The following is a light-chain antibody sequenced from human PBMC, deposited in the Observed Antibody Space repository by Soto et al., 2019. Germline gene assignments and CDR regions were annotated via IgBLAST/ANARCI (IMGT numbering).Light chain of an antibody. V-gene: IGLV2-14*01. CDR1: SSDVGGYNY. Sequence: QSVLSQPASVSGSPGQSITISCTGTSSDVGGYNYVSWYQQHPGKAPKLMIYDVSNRPSGVSNRFSGSKSGNTASLTISGLQAEDEADYYCSSYTSSSTPNYVFGIGTKVTVL. CDR2: DVS. J-gene: IGLJ1*01. CDR3: SSYTSSSTPNYV.